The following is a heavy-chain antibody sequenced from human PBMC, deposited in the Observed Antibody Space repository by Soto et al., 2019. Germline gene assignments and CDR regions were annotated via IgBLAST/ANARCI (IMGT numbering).Heavy chain of an antibody. CDR3: VKDRMSYNSVWDPFDV. V-gene: IGHV3-23*01. CDR1: GFSFNTYA. J-gene: IGHJ3*01. D-gene: IGHD1-26*01. CDR2: IGGGGSDT. Sequence: GGSLRLSCAASGFSFNTYAMSWVRQAPGKGLEWVSSIGGGGSDTNYADSVTGRFTISRDDSKSTLFLQMNSLRPEDTALYFCVKDRMSYNSVWDPFDVWGQGTLVTVS.